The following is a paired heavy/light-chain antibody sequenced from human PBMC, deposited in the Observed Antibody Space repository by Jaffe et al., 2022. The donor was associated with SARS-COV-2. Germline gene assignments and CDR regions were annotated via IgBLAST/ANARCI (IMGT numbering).Heavy chain of an antibody. CDR3: ARANNFDY. CDR2: INRDGTTT. V-gene: IGHV3-74*01. CDR1: GFSLSGYW. J-gene: IGHJ4*02. Sequence: EVQLVESGGGLVQPGGSLRLSCAASGFSLSGYWMHWVRQAPGEGLVWVSRINRDGTTTNYADSVKGRFTISRDNAKNTLYLQMNSLRVEDTAVYYCARANNFDYWGQGTLVTVSS.
Light chain of an antibody. Sequence: QSALTQPRSVSGSPGQSVTISCTGTSSDVGGYNYVSWKQQHPGKAPKLVIFDVTRRHLGVPDRFSGSKSGNTASLTISGLQAEDEADYYCCSFVGNYTYVFGTGTKVTVL. CDR2: DVT. CDR1: SSDVGGYNY. CDR3: CSFVGNYTYV. J-gene: IGLJ1*01. V-gene: IGLV2-11*01.